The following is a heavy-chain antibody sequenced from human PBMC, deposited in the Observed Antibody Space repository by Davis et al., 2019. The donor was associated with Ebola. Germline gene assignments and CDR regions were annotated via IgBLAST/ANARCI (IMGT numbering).Heavy chain of an antibody. CDR1: GFMSSSYA. Sequence: PGGSLRLSCSVSGFMSSSYAMHWVRQPPGKGLQYVSGINNNGGSTYYADPVKGRFLISRDNSKNTLYLKMSSLRIEDTAVYYCVKGSITMTVVVYFDLWGQRTLVTVSS. CDR2: INNNGGST. V-gene: IGHV3-64D*06. D-gene: IGHD3-22*01. J-gene: IGHJ4*02. CDR3: VKGSITMTVVVYFDL.